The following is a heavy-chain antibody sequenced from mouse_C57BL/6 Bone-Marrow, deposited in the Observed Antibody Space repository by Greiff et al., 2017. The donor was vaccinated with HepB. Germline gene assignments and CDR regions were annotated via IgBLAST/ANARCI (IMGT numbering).Heavy chain of an antibody. CDR2: IDPETGGT. CDR1: GYTFTDYE. V-gene: IGHV1-15*01. J-gene: IGHJ1*03. CDR3: TPVYYWYFDV. Sequence: VKLQQSGAELVRPGASVTLSCKASGYTFTDYEMHWVKQTPVHGLEWIGAIDPETGGTAYNQKFKGTAILTADKSSSTAYMELRSLTSEDSAVYYCTPVYYWYFDVWGTGTTVTVSS.